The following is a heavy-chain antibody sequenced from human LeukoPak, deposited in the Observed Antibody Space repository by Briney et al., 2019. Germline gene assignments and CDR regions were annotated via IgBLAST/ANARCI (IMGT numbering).Heavy chain of an antibody. V-gene: IGHV3-33*08. CDR1: GFTFSTYG. J-gene: IGHJ4*02. CDR3: ARGWEFSSGGSDY. CDR2: IWYDGSDK. Sequence: GGSLRLSCAASGFTFSTYGMPWVRQAPGKGLEWVAVIWYDGSDKYYAESVKGRFTISRDNSRSTLYLQMNSLRVEDTAVYYCARGWEFSSGGSDYWGQGTLVTVSS. D-gene: IGHD3-16*02.